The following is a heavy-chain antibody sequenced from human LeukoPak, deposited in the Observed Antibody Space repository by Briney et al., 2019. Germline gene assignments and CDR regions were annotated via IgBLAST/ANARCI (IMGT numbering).Heavy chain of an antibody. CDR3: ASAGYDYVWGSYRSFDY. D-gene: IGHD3-16*02. CDR1: GFTFSSYW. V-gene: IGHV3-7*01. Sequence: PGGSLRLSCAASGFTFSSYWMSWVRQAPGKGLEWVANIKQDGSEKYYVDSVKGRFTISRDNAKNSLYLQMNSLRAEDTAVYYCASAGYDYVWGSYRSFDYWGQGTLVTVSS. CDR2: IKQDGSEK. J-gene: IGHJ4*02.